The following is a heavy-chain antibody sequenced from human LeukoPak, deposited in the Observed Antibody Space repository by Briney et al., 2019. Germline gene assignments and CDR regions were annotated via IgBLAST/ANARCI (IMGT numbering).Heavy chain of an antibody. CDR2: IIPIFGTA. V-gene: IGHV1-69*05. Sequence: SVKVSCKASGGTFSSYAISWVRQAPGQGLEWMGGIIPIFGTANYAQKFQGRVTITTDESTSTAYMELSSLRSEDTAVYYCATAPSYVPAASFDYWGREPWSPSPQ. CDR1: GGTFSSYA. J-gene: IGHJ4*02. D-gene: IGHD2-2*01. CDR3: ATAPSYVPAASFDY.